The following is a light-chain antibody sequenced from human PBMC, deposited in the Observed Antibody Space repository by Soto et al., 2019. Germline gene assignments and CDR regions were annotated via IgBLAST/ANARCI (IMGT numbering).Light chain of an antibody. V-gene: IGLV2-8*01. CDR1: SSDVGDYNY. Sequence: QSALTQPPSASGSPGQSVTISCTGTSSDVGDYNYVSWYQHHPGKAPKLMIYEVSKRPSGVPDRFSGSKSGNTASLTVSGLQAEDEADYYCSSYAGSNNFGVFGGGTKFTVL. CDR2: EVS. CDR3: SSYAGSNNFGV. J-gene: IGLJ3*02.